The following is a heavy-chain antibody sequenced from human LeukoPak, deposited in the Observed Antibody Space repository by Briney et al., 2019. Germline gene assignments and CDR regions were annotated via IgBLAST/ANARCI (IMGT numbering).Heavy chain of an antibody. V-gene: IGHV4-61*02. CDR2: IYPSGST. CDR3: SRGDYSYGFD. CDR1: GGSINSGSYF. D-gene: IGHD5-18*01. J-gene: IGHJ4*02. Sequence: SQTLSLTCTVSGGSINSGSYFWRWLRQPAGKGLEWIGRIYPSGSTNYNPSLKSRVTISVDLSKNQFSLKLSSVTAADTAVYYCSRGDYSYGFDWGQGTLVTVSS.